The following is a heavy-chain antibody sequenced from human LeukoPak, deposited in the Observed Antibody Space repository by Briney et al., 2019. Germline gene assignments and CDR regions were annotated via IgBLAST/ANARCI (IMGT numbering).Heavy chain of an antibody. Sequence: PSETLSLTCTVSGGSISSYYWSWIRQPPGKGLEWIGYIYYSGSTNYNPSLKSRVTISVDTSKNQFSLKLSSVTAADTAVYYCARLSFVVSAAIFDYWGQGTLVTVSS. CDR3: ARLSFVVSAAIFDY. V-gene: IGHV4-59*08. CDR1: GGSISSYY. J-gene: IGHJ4*02. CDR2: IYYSGST. D-gene: IGHD2-2*01.